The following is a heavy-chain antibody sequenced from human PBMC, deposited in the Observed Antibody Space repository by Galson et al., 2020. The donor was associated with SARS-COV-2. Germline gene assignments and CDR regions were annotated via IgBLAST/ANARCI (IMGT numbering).Heavy chain of an antibody. J-gene: IGHJ4*02. CDR2: IWYDGSNK. D-gene: IGHD6-19*01. Sequence: QAGGSLRLSCAASGFPFSSYGMHWVRQAPGKGLEWVAVIWYDGSNKYYADSVKGRFTISRDNSKNTLYLQMNSLRAEDTAVYYCARDVQVGQWLVRDYWGQGTLVTVSS. CDR1: GFPFSSYG. V-gene: IGHV3-33*01. CDR3: ARDVQVGQWLVRDY.